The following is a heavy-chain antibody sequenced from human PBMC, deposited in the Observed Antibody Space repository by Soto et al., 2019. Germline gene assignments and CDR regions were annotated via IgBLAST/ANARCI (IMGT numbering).Heavy chain of an antibody. V-gene: IGHV4-59*12. CDR2: IYYSGST. J-gene: IGHJ5*02. D-gene: IGHD1-1*01. Sequence: SETLSLTCTFSGFSISSFYWSWIRQPPGKGLEWIAYIYYSGSTNYNPSLKSRVTISVDTSKNQFSLKLTSVTAADTAVYYCARDQLEGNSFDPWGQGTLVTV. CDR3: ARDQLEGNSFDP. CDR1: GFSISSFY.